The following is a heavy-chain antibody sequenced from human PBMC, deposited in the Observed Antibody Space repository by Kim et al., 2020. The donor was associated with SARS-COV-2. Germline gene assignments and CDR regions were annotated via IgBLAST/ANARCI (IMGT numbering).Heavy chain of an antibody. D-gene: IGHD3-10*01. V-gene: IGHV3-21*01. CDR1: GFTFSSYS. CDR2: ISRTSTYI. Sequence: GGSLRLSCAASGFTFSSYSMNWVRQAPGKGLQWVASISRTSTYIYYADSLKGRFIVSRDNAKSSLYLQLNSLRADDTAVYYCARDQEGVQRDYYYCALDVWGQGTTVTVSS. CDR3: ARDQEGVQRDYYYCALDV. J-gene: IGHJ6*02.